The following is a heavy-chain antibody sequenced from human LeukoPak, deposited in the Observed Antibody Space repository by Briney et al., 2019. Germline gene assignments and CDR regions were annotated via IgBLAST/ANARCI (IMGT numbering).Heavy chain of an antibody. D-gene: IGHD3-10*02. V-gene: IGHV3-48*03. CDR1: GFTFSSYE. Sequence: GGSLRLSCAASGFTFSSYEMNWVRQAPGKGLEWVSYISSSGSTIYYADSVKGRFTISRDNAKNSLYLQMNSLSAEDTAVYYCAELGITMIGGVWGKGTTVTISS. CDR3: AELGITMIGGV. CDR2: ISSSGSTI. J-gene: IGHJ6*04.